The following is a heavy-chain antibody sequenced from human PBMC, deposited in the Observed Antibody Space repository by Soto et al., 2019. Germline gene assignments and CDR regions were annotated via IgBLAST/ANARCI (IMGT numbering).Heavy chain of an antibody. CDR3: ARDSPPVDY. J-gene: IGHJ4*02. CDR2: ISAYNGNK. V-gene: IGHV1-18*01. Sequence: WASVKVSCKASGYTFTSYGISWVRQAPGQGLEWMGWISAYNGNKKYAQKLQGRVAMTTDTSTSTAYMELRSLRSDDTAVYYCARDSPPVDYWGQGTLVTSPQ. CDR1: GYTFTSYG.